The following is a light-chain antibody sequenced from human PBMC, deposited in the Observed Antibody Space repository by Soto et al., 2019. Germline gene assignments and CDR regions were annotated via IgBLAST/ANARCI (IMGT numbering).Light chain of an antibody. J-gene: IGKJ4*01. V-gene: IGKV1-5*01. CDR3: QQYNGYPLT. CDR2: DVS. CDR1: QTLSTW. Sequence: DIPMTQSPSTLSASVGDRVTITCRASQTLSTWLAWYQQKPGKAPKLLIYDVSILQSGVPSRFSGSGSGTEFTLTISSLQPDDFATYYCQQYNGYPLTFGGGTKVEFK.